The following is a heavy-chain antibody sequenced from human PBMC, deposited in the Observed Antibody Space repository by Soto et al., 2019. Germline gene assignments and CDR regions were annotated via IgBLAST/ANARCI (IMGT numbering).Heavy chain of an antibody. CDR2: INHSGST. J-gene: IGHJ4*02. D-gene: IGHD3-3*01. Sequence: QVQLQQWGAGLLKPSETLSLTCAVYGGSFSGYYWSWIRQPPGKGLEWIGEINHSGSTNYNPSLKSRVTISVDPSKNQFSLKLSSVTAADTAVYYCARGPPVFGVVIPPGFDYWGQGTLVTVSS. CDR1: GGSFSGYY. CDR3: ARGPPVFGVVIPPGFDY. V-gene: IGHV4-34*01.